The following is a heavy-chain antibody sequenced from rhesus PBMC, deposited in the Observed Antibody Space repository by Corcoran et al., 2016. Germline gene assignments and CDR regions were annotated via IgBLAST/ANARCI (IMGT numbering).Heavy chain of an antibody. J-gene: IGHJ5-2*02. V-gene: IGHV4-73*01. CDR2: IDGNSANT. Sequence: QVKLQQWGEGLVKASETLSLTCAVYDGSVSGYSYWHWIRQPPGKGLGWIGYIDGNSANTNYSPTLQNRVTTSKDTSKNQFSLKVRFVTAADTAVYYCARNTRYSKFVRTISSFDVWGRGFLVTVSS. CDR3: ARNTRYSKFVRTISSFDV. D-gene: IGHD4-23*01. CDR1: DGSVSGYSY.